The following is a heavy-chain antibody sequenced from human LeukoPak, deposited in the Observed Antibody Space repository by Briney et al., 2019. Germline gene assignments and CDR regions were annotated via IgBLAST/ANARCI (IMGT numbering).Heavy chain of an antibody. V-gene: IGHV4-34*01. CDR3: ARGLITMVRGVIVEYYYYYMDV. Sequence: PSETLSLTCAVYGGSFSGYYWSWIRQPPGKGLEWIGDINHSGSTNYNPSLKSRVTISVDTSRNQCSLKLSSVTAADTAVYYCARGLITMVRGVIVEYYYYYMDVWGKGTTVTVSS. CDR2: INHSGST. CDR1: GGSFSGYY. J-gene: IGHJ6*03. D-gene: IGHD3-10*01.